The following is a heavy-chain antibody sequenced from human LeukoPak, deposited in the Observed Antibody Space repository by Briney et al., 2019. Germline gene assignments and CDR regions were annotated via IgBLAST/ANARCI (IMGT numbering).Heavy chain of an antibody. CDR2: ISYDGSNK. CDR1: GFTFSSYA. D-gene: IGHD3-10*01. J-gene: IGHJ6*03. CDR3: AKAPRWEYGSGSRIYYYYMDV. V-gene: IGHV3-30*04. Sequence: GGSLRLSCAASGFTFSSYAMHWVRQAPGKGLEWVAVISYDGSNKYYADSVKGRFTISRDNSKNTLSLQMNSLRAEDTAVYYCAKAPRWEYGSGSRIYYYYMDVWGKGTTVTVSS.